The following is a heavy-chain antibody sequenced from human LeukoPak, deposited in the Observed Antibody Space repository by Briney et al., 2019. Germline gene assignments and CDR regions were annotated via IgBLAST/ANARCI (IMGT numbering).Heavy chain of an antibody. V-gene: IGHV1-2*02. D-gene: IGHD3-3*01. CDR1: GYTFTGYY. CDR3: AREITIFGVVLFNY. Sequence: ASVKVSCKASGYTFTGYYMHWVRQAPGQGLEWMGWINPNSGGTNYAQKFQGRVTMTRDTSISTAYMELSRLRSDDTAVYYCAREITIFGVVLFNYWGQGTLVTVSS. CDR2: INPNSGGT. J-gene: IGHJ4*02.